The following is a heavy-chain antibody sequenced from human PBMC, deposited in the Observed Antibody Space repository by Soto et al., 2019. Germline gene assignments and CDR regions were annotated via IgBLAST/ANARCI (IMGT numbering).Heavy chain of an antibody. D-gene: IGHD1-26*01. CDR1: GFTLSNYE. CDR2: ISTGGSSI. J-gene: IGHJ6*02. Sequence: WGSLRLSCAGSGFTLSNYEMNWVRQAPGKGLEWVSYISTGGSSIYYADSVKGRFTIARDNGKNSVYLQMSSLRAEDTATYYCARERGGLSGADVWGQGTTVTVSS. V-gene: IGHV3-48*03. CDR3: ARERGGLSGADV.